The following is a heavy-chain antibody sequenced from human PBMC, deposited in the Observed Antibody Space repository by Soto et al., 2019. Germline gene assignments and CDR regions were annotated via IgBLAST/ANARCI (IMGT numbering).Heavy chain of an antibody. Sequence: QVQLEESGAGVVQPGRALRLCCAASGFTFSSSVMHWVRQAPGRGLEWVAVIWSDGSKKYYADSVTGRFAISRDNSINTLYLQMRSLSAEDTAVYYCAREVLWSGYRYALDGWGQRTTVTVSS. CDR2: IWSDGSKK. V-gene: IGHV3-33*01. J-gene: IGHJ6*02. CDR3: AREVLWSGYRYALDG. CDR1: GFTFSSSV. D-gene: IGHD5-12*01.